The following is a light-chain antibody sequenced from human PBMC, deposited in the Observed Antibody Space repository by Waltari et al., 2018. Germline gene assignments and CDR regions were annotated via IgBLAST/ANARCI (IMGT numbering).Light chain of an antibody. J-gene: IGLJ2*01. CDR2: GNY. CDR1: SSNIGSNS. Sequence: QSVLTQPPSASGTPGQRVTISCSGSSSNIGSNSVNWYKQLPGTAPKLLIYGNYQRPSGVPDRVSGSKSGTSASLAISGLQSEDEADYYCAAWDDSLNGVVFGGGTKLTV. V-gene: IGLV1-44*01. CDR3: AAWDDSLNGVV.